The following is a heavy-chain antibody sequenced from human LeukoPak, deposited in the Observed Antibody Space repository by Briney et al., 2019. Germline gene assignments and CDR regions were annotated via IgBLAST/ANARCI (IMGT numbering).Heavy chain of an antibody. J-gene: IGHJ4*02. CDR2: IYHSGGA. V-gene: IGHV4-4*09. D-gene: IGHD6-19*01. Sequence: SQSRSPTCNLYAASLTSNYSSWIRHPPEGWLEWVGYIYHSGGANYSPPLESGVTMSVDESKNQFSLRVHFVSAADTAVYYCASTRRAAVAGRFDSRGQGTLVTVSS. CDR3: ASTRRAAVAGRFDS. CDR1: AASLTSNY.